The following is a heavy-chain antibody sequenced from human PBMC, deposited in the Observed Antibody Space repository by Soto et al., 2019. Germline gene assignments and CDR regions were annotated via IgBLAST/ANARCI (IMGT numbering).Heavy chain of an antibody. CDR2: IIPLFGAA. CDR3: ARGLDASRGYYFDY. V-gene: IGHV1-69*01. Sequence: QVQLVQSGAEVKKPGSSVKVSCKASGGTFDNYVIGWVRQAPGQGLEWMGGIIPLFGAANSAEKFQDRVTSTADESTSIAFMELSSLRSEDTAVYSCARGLDASRGYYFDYWGQGTLVTVSS. CDR1: GGTFDNYV. D-gene: IGHD3-10*01. J-gene: IGHJ4*02.